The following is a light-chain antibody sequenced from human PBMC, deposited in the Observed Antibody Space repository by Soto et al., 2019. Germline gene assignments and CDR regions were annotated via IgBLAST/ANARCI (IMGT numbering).Light chain of an antibody. CDR3: TSYTSTTNYV. V-gene: IGLV2-14*01. CDR1: SSDVGGYDH. J-gene: IGLJ1*01. Sequence: SALTKASSGSRASIPVITVSLTGASSDVGGYDHVSWFQQHPRKAPQPLIYEGISGPYGVSNCFSGSKSGQPASLTIYGLQAEDEADYYCTSYTSTTNYVFGTGTNV. CDR2: EGI.